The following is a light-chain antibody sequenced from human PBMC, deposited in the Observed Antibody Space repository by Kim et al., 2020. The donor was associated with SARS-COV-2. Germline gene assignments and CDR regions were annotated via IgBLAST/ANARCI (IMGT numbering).Light chain of an antibody. CDR3: LLFCGGTHWV. J-gene: IGLJ3*02. V-gene: IGLV7-43*01. CDR1: TGAVSSGYY. Sequence: GGTVTLTCAASTGAVSSGYYPNWFQQKPGQTPRALIYNTRNKHSWTPARFSGSLLGGKAALTLSGVQPEDGAEYYCLLFCGGTHWVFGGGTQLTVL. CDR2: NTR.